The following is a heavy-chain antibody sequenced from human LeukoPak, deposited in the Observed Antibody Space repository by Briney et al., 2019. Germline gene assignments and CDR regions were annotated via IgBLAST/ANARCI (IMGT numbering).Heavy chain of an antibody. V-gene: IGHV3-33*01. CDR3: AREYCTTKSCLDS. D-gene: IGHD1-26*01. Sequence: PGRSLRLSCTTSGFTFGEYAMSWVRQAPGKGLEWVAFIQHDGSEQYHADSVKGRFTISRDNSKNTLFLQMNSLRAEDTAVYYCAREYCTTKSCLDSWGQGTLVTVSS. J-gene: IGHJ4*02. CDR1: GFTFGEYA. CDR2: IQHDGSEQ.